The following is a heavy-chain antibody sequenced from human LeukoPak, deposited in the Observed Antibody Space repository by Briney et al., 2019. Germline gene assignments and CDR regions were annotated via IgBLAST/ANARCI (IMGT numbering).Heavy chain of an antibody. V-gene: IGHV1-18*01. CDR2: ISAYNGNT. D-gene: IGHD3-10*01. CDR1: GYTFTSYG. CDR3: ARQKVRGVIDSHYYYYGMDV. Sequence: APVKVSCKASGYTFTSYGISWVRQAPGQGLEWMGWISAYNGNTNYAQKLQGRVTMTTDTSTSTAYMELRSLRSDDTAVYYCARQKVRGVIDSHYYYYGMDVWGQGTTVTVSS. J-gene: IGHJ6*02.